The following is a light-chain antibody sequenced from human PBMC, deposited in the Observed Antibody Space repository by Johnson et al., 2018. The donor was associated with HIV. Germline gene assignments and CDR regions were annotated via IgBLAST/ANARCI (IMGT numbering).Light chain of an antibody. CDR1: SSNIGNNY. CDR2: DNN. J-gene: IGLJ1*01. V-gene: IGLV1-51*01. CDR3: GTWASSLRTGF. Sequence: QSVLTQPPSVSAAPGQKVTISCSGSSSNIGNNYVSWYQQLPGTAPKLLIYDNNKRPSGIPDRFSGSKSGTSATLGITGLQTGDEADYYCGTWASSLRTGFFGTGTKGTVL.